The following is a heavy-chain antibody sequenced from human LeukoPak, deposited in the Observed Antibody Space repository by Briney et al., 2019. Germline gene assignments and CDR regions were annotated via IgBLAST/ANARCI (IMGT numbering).Heavy chain of an antibody. V-gene: IGHV1-2*02. CDR1: GYTFTGYY. CDR3: ARDREGDSSGRYYFDY. J-gene: IGHJ4*02. CDR2: INPNSGDT. Sequence: ASVKVSCKASGYTFTGYYVHWVRQAPGQGLEWIGWINPNSGDTNYAQKFQGRVTMTRDTSISTAYMELSSLRSEDTAVYYCARDREGDSSGRYYFDYWGQGTLVTVSS. D-gene: IGHD3-22*01.